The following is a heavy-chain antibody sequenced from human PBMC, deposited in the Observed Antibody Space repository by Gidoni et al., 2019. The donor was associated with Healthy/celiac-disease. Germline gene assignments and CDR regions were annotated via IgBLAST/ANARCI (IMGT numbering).Heavy chain of an antibody. CDR2: ISGSGGST. D-gene: IGHD2-15*01. CDR3: AKMVGYCSGGSCYGDY. J-gene: IGHJ4*02. V-gene: IGHV3-23*01. Sequence: EVQLLESGGGLVQPGGSLRLSCAASGFTFSSYAMSWVRQAPGKGLEWVSAISGSGGSTYYADSVKGRFTISRDNSKNTLYLQMNSLRAEDTAVYYCAKMVGYCSGGSCYGDYWGQGTLVTVSS. CDR1: GFTFSSYA.